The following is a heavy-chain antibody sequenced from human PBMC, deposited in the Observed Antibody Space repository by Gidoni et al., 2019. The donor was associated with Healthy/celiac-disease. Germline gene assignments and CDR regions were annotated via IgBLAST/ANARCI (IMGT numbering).Heavy chain of an antibody. CDR2: INHSGST. J-gene: IGHJ4*02. V-gene: IGHV4-34*01. CDR3: ARGQRWLQPIDY. Sequence: QVQLQQWGAGLLKPSETLSLTCAVYGGSFSGYYWSWIRQPPGKGLEWIGEINHSGSTNYNPSLKSRVTISVDTSKNQFSLKLSSVTAADTAVYYCARGQRWLQPIDYWGQGTLVTVSS. D-gene: IGHD5-12*01. CDR1: GGSFSGYY.